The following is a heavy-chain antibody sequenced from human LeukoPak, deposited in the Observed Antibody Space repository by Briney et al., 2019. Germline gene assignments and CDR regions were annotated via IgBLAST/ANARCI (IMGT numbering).Heavy chain of an antibody. D-gene: IGHD2-21*01. CDR2: ISGSGGGT. J-gene: IGHJ6*03. CDR3: AKGFRSIDV. Sequence: GGSLRLSCAASGFTLSSDAMSWVRQAPGKGLEWVSVISGSGGGTKYADSVKGRFTISRDNSKNTLYLQMSSLRAEDTAVYYCAKGFRSIDVWGKGTAVTVSS. V-gene: IGHV3-23*01. CDR1: GFTLSSDA.